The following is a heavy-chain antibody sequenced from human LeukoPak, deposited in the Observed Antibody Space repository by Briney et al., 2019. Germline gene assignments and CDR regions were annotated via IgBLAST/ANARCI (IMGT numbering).Heavy chain of an antibody. CDR1: GYTFTSYG. V-gene: IGHV1-18*01. CDR2: ISAYNGNT. CDR3: ARDYGYSGYDTPHDAFDI. J-gene: IGHJ3*02. D-gene: IGHD5-12*01. Sequence: VASVKVSCKASGYTFTSYGISWVRQAPGQGLEWMGWISAYNGNTNYAQKLQGRVTMTTDTSTSTAYMELRSLRSDDTAVYYCARDYGYSGYDTPHDAFDIWGQGTMVTVSP.